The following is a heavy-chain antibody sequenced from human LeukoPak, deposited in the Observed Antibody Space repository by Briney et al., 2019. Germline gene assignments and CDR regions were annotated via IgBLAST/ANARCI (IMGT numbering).Heavy chain of an antibody. J-gene: IGHJ4*02. V-gene: IGHV4-39*07. CDR1: GGSISSGSYY. CDR3: ARDGEGAMVLY. Sequence: SETLSLTCTVSGGSISSGSYYWSWIRQPAGKGLEWIGSIYYSGSTYYNPSLKSRVTISVDTSKNQFSLKLSSVTAADTAVYYCARDGEGAMVLYWGQGTLVTVSS. D-gene: IGHD3-10*01. CDR2: IYYSGST.